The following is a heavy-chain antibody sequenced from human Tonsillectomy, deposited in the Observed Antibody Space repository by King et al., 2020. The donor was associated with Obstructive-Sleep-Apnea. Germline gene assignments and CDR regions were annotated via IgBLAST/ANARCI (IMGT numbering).Heavy chain of an antibody. CDR2: IDWDDDE. Sequence: VTLKESGPALVKPTQTLTLTCNFSGFSLSTSGMCVNWIRQPPGKALEWLARIDWDDDEYYSTSLRSRLTISKDTSKNQVVLTMTKMGPVDTGTYYCARRKGGVLNGFDFWGQGTLVTVSS. CDR3: ARRKGGVLNGFDF. D-gene: IGHD4/OR15-4a*01. J-gene: IGHJ4*02. CDR1: GFSLSTSGMC. V-gene: IGHV2-70*11.